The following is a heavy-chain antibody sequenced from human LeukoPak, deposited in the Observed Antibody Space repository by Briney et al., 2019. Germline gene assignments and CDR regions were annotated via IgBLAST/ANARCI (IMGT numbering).Heavy chain of an antibody. Sequence: ASVKVSCKASGYPFIGHYIHWVRQAPGQGLEWMGWINPNSGGTQYSQKFQGRVTLTRDTSITTGYMELSGLTSDDTAVYYCASLSYYDLSGYFYWGQGTLVTVSS. V-gene: IGHV1-2*02. CDR1: GYPFIGHY. CDR3: ASLSYYDLSGYFY. CDR2: INPNSGGT. J-gene: IGHJ4*02. D-gene: IGHD3-22*01.